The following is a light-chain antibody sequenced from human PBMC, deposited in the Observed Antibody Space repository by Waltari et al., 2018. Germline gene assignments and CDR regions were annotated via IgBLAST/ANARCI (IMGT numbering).Light chain of an antibody. CDR2: SVS. V-gene: IGLV2-14*03. J-gene: IGLJ2*01. CDR3: SSYTSSTTVV. Sequence: QSALTQPASASGSPGASITLPCTGTTSDVGGYNSVSWYQQYPGKAPKLMDYSVSNRPSGVSNRCSGSKSGNTASLTISGLQAEDEADYYCSSYTSSTTVVFGGGTKLTVL. CDR1: TSDVGGYNS.